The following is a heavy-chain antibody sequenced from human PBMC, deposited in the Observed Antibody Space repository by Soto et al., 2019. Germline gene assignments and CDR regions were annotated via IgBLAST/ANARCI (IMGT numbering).Heavy chain of an antibody. CDR1: GFSFIKYA. V-gene: IGHV3-23*01. CDR2: LSGSGGST. J-gene: IGHJ4*02. Sequence: EVQLLESGGGLVQPGGSLRLSCAASGFSFIKYAMSWVRQAPGKGLEWVSGLSGSGGSTSSADSVKGRFAISRDNSRKTLCLQMNSLRDGETAIYYCARELCAGKGSPLAYWGKGTRVTV. CDR3: ARELCAGKGSPLAY. D-gene: IGHD2-15*01.